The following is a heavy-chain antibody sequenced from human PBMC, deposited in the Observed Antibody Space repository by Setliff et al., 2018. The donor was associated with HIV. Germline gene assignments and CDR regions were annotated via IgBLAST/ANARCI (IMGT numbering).Heavy chain of an antibody. CDR3: ARETNASGSLTAYWYFDL. J-gene: IGHJ2*01. CDR2: IYNSGST. V-gene: IGHV4-30-4*08. Sequence: SETLSLTCTVSGGSISSGDYYWTWIRQPPGKDLEWIGYIYNSGSTYYEPSLRGRVTISIDRSKNQFSLKLNSVTAADTAVYYCARETNASGSLTAYWYFDLWGRGTLVTVSS. D-gene: IGHD3-10*01. CDR1: GGSISSGDYY.